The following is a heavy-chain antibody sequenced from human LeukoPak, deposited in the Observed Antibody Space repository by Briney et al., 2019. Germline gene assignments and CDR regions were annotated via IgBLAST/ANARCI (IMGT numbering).Heavy chain of an antibody. CDR3: ARGSGATAVFDY. J-gene: IGHJ4*02. CDR2: IWYDGSNK. Sequence: GGSLRLSCAASGFTFSSYGMHWVRQAPGKGLEWVAVIWYDGSNKYYADSVKGRFTISRDNSKNTLYLQMNSLRAGDTAVYYCARGSGATAVFDYWGQGTLVTVSS. V-gene: IGHV3-33*01. D-gene: IGHD1-26*01. CDR1: GFTFSSYG.